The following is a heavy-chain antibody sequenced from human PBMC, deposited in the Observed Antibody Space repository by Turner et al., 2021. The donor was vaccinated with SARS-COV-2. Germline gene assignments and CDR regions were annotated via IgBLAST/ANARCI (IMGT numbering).Heavy chain of an antibody. CDR2: NNPNSGGT. J-gene: IGHJ4*02. CDR3: AGVPNESELTLDY. CDR1: GYTFTGYY. V-gene: IGHV1-2*02. D-gene: IGHD1-1*01. Sequence: QVQLVQSGAEVKKPGPSVKVSCKASGYTFTGYYMHWVRQAPGQGLEWMGWNNPNSGGTNYAQKFQGRVTMTRDTSISTAYMELSRLRSDDTAVYYCAGVPNESELTLDYWGQGTLVTVSS.